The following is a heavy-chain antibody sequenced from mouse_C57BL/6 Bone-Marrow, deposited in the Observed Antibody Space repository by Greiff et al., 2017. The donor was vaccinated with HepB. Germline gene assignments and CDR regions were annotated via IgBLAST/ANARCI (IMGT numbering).Heavy chain of an antibody. CDR1: GYTFTSYW. CDR2: IYPGSGST. Sequence: QVQLKQPGAELVKPGASVKMSCKASGYTFTSYWITWVKQRPGQGLDWIGDIYPGSGSTNYNEKFKSKATLTVDTSSSTAYMQVSSLTSEDSAGYYCARSDSVYYFDYGGQGTTLTVSS. CDR3: ARSDSVYYFDY. D-gene: IGHD2-12*01. J-gene: IGHJ2*01. V-gene: IGHV1-55*01.